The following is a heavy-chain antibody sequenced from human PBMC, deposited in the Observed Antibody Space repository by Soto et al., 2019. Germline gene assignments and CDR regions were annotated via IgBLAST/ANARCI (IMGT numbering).Heavy chain of an antibody. V-gene: IGHV3-23*01. D-gene: IGHD6-25*01. Sequence: SGGSLRLSCAVSGFTFSNHAMSWVRQAPGKGLEWVSAISTAVGATYYADSVKGRFTIPRDDSKNTLYLQMDSLRAEDTAVYYCAKDRTAAARNFDYWGQGTLVTVSS. CDR2: ISTAVGAT. J-gene: IGHJ4*02. CDR3: AKDRTAAARNFDY. CDR1: GFTFSNHA.